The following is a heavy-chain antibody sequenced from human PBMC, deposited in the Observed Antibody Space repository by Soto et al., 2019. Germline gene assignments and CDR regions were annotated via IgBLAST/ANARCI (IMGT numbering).Heavy chain of an antibody. CDR3: ARMLSDIAVAGSRPFDY. V-gene: IGHV3-21*01. CDR1: GFSFSSYS. CDR2: ISSSSTYI. J-gene: IGHJ4*02. D-gene: IGHD6-13*01. Sequence: GGSLRLSCAASGFSFSSYSMNWVRQAPGKGLEWVSCISSSSTYIYYADSVKGRFTISRDNAKNSLYLQMNSLRAEDTAVYYCARMLSDIAVAGSRPFDYWGLGTLVTV.